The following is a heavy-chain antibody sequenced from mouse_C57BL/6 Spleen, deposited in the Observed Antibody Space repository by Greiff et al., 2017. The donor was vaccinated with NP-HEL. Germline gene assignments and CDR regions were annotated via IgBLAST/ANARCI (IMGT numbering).Heavy chain of an antibody. Sequence: QVQLQQPGAELVRPGSSVKLSCKASGYTFTSYWMHWVKQRPIQGLEWIGNIDPSDSETHYNQKFKDKATLTVDNSSSTAYMQLSSLTSEDSAVYYCARGDYYGSSYDYFDYWGQGTTLTVSS. V-gene: IGHV1-52*01. J-gene: IGHJ2*01. D-gene: IGHD1-1*01. CDR1: GYTFTSYW. CDR3: ARGDYYGSSYDYFDY. CDR2: IDPSDSET.